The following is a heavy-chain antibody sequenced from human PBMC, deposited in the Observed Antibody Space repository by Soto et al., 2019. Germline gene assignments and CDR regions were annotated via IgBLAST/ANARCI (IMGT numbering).Heavy chain of an antibody. CDR1: GFTFSSYG. J-gene: IGHJ4*02. CDR3: AKDYCGGDCYPDFDY. V-gene: IGHV3-30*18. Sequence: QVQLVESGGGVVQPGRSLRLSCAASGFTFSSYGMHWVRQAPGKGLEWVAVISYDGSNKYYADSVKGRFTISRDNSKNTLYLQMNSLRAEDTAVYYCAKDYCGGDCYPDFDYWGQGTLVTVSS. D-gene: IGHD2-21*02. CDR2: ISYDGSNK.